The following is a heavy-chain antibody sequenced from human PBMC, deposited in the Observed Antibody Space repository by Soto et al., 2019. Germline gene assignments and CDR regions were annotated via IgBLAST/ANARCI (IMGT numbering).Heavy chain of an antibody. D-gene: IGHD3-3*01. Sequence: SETLSLTCTVSGGSISIGDYYWSWIRQPPGKGLEWIGYIYYSGSTYYNPSLKSRVTISVDTSKNQFSLKLSSVTAADTAVYYCARASRGTGDFWSGYPYYYYGMDVWGQGTTVTVSS. CDR3: ARASRGTGDFWSGYPYYYYGMDV. CDR2: IYYSGST. J-gene: IGHJ6*02. CDR1: GGSISIGDYY. V-gene: IGHV4-30-4*01.